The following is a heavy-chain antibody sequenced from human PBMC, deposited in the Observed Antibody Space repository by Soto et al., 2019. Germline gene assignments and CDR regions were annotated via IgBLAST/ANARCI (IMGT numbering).Heavy chain of an antibody. D-gene: IGHD1-26*01. CDR2: IIPIFGTA. CDR3: ARGLGGSYPNNWFDP. Sequence: SVKVSCKASGGTFSSYAISWVRQAPGQGLEWMGGIIPIFGTANYAQKFQGRVTITADKSTSTAYMELSSLRSEDTAVYYCARGLGGSYPNNWFDPWGQGTLVTVSS. CDR1: GGTFSSYA. J-gene: IGHJ5*02. V-gene: IGHV1-69*06.